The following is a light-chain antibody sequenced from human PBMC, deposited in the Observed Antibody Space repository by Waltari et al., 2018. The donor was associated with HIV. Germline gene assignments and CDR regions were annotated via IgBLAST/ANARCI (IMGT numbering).Light chain of an antibody. CDR2: LAS. Sequence: DIQMTQSPSSLSASVGDRVTITCRASQGISNFLAWYQQKPGKAPRLLLSLASKLESGVPARFSGSGSGTEYTLTISSLQPEDFATYYCQQYYNTPPWTFGQGTKVEIK. CDR1: QGISNF. V-gene: IGKV1-NL1*01. CDR3: QQYYNTPPWT. J-gene: IGKJ1*01.